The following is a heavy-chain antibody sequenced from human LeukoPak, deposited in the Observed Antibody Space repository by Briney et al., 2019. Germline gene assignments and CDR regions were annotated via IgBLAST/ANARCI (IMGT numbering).Heavy chain of an antibody. CDR2: IIGNGGST. J-gene: IGHJ4*02. V-gene: IGHV3-23*01. CDR1: GFTFSSYA. D-gene: IGHD3-10*01. Sequence: GGSLRLSCAASGFTFSSYAINWVRQAPGKGLEWVSSIIGNGGSTNCADSVKGRFTISRDNTKNTLYLQMNSLRADDTAISYCAKVFGSGSPYFFDYWGQGALVTVSS. CDR3: AKVFGSGSPYFFDY.